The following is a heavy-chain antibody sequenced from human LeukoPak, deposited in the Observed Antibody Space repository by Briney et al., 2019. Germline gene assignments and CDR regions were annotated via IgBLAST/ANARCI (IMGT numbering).Heavy chain of an antibody. J-gene: IGHJ6*02. D-gene: IGHD5-24*01. CDR3: ARSLNQEMATPQAHGMDV. CDR2: ISAYNGNT. CDR1: GYTFTSYG. Sequence: ASVKVSCKASGYTFTSYGISWVRQAPGQGLEWMGWISAYNGNTNYAQKLQGRVTMTTDTSTSTVYMELSSLRSEDTVVYYCARSLNQEMATPQAHGMDVWGQGTTVTVSS. V-gene: IGHV1-18*01.